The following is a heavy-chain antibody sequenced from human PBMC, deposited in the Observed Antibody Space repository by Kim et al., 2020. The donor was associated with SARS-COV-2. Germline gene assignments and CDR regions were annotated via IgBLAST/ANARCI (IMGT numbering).Heavy chain of an antibody. CDR3: AKDQSGSGSYLLQGGMYV. D-gene: IGHD3-10*01. J-gene: IGHJ6*02. Sequence: KRRFTISRDKSKNTLYLQMNSLRAADTAVYYCAKDQSGSGSYLLQGGMYVWGQGTTVTVSS. V-gene: IGHV3-23*01.